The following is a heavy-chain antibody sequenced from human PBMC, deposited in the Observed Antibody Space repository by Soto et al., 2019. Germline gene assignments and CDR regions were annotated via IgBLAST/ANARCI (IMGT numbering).Heavy chain of an antibody. V-gene: IGHV1-2*04. J-gene: IGHJ4*02. CDR2: INPNSGGT. CDR3: ARPSVPGGSYSCHY. D-gene: IGHD1-26*01. CDR1: GYTFTGYY. Sequence: ASVKVSCKASGYTFTGYYMHWVRQAPGQGLEWMGWINPNSGGTNYARKFQGWVTMTRDTSISTAYMELSSLRAEDTAVYYSARPSVPGGSYSCHYWGQGTRVTV.